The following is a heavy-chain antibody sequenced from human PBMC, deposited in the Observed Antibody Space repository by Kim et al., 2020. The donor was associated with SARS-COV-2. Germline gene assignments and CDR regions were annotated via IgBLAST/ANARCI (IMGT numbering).Heavy chain of an antibody. V-gene: IGHV3-23*01. CDR2: ISGSGGST. Sequence: GGSLRLSCAASGFTFSSYAMSWVRQAPGKGLEWVSAISGSGGSTYYADSVKGRFTISRDNSKNTLYLQMNSLRAEDTAVYYCANIWVAGTMYPGYYNGMDVWGQGTTVTVSS. CDR1: GFTFSSYA. CDR3: ANIWVAGTMYPGYYNGMDV. J-gene: IGHJ6*02. D-gene: IGHD6-19*01.